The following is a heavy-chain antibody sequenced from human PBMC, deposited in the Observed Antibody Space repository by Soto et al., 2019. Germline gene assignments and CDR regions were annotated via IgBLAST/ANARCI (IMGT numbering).Heavy chain of an antibody. V-gene: IGHV1-3*01. CDR2: INAGNGET. Sequence: ASVKVSCKASGYTFSSYAMHWVRQAPGQRLEWMGWINAGNGETIYAQKFQGRVTMTEDTSTDTAYMELSSLRSEDTAVYYCATVSRYFDWGDAFDIWGQGTMVTVSS. J-gene: IGHJ3*02. CDR1: GYTFSSYA. D-gene: IGHD3-9*01. CDR3: ATVSRYFDWGDAFDI.